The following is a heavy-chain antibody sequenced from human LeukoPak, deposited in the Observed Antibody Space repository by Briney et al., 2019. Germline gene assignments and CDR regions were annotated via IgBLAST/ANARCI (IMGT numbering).Heavy chain of an antibody. V-gene: IGHV5-51*01. CDR3: ARRRDLYSGSYYPFDY. J-gene: IGHJ4*02. CDR2: IYSGDSDV. CDR1: GYSFISYW. D-gene: IGHD1-26*01. Sequence: GESLKISCKGSGYSFISYWIGWVRQMPGKGLEWMGIIYSGDSDVRYSPSFRGQVSLSVDKSISTAYLQWSSLKASDTAMYYCARRRDLYSGSYYPFDYWGQGTLVTVSS.